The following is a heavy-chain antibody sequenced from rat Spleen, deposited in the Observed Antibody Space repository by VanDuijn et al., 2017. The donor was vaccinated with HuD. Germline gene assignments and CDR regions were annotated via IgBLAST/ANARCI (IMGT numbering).Heavy chain of an antibody. V-gene: IGHV5-20*01. CDR2: IGYDCCRT. D-gene: IGHD4-1*01. Sequence: EVQLVESGGGLVQPGRSMKLSCVALGFTFSNYYMAWVRQAPKKGLEWVATIGYDCCRTHFRASVGCHFTICRDDAQRNLYFQRDSLGSEDTATYYCTTGLSWGQGVMVTV. CDR1: GFTFSNYY. CDR3: TTGLS. J-gene: IGHJ2*01.